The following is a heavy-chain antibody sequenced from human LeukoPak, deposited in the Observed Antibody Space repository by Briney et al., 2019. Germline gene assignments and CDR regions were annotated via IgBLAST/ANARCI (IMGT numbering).Heavy chain of an antibody. J-gene: IGHJ4*02. Sequence: SETLSLTCAVHGGSFSGYYWSWIRQPPGKGLEWIGEINHSGSTNYNPSLKSRVTISVDTSKNQFSLRLSSVTAADTAVYYCARGSDFRGHLFDYWGQGTLSPSPQ. V-gene: IGHV4-34*01. D-gene: IGHD3-3*01. CDR1: GGSFSGYY. CDR2: INHSGST. CDR3: ARGSDFRGHLFDY.